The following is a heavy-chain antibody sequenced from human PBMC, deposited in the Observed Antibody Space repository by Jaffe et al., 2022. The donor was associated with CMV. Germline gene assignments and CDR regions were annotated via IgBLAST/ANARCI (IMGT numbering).Heavy chain of an antibody. CDR1: GYTFTNFY. CDR3: ARGASGSYGRINGLFDY. J-gene: IGHJ4*02. V-gene: IGHV1-46*01. CDR2: INPNTGTT. Sequence: QVQLVQSGADVKNPGASVEVSCQASGYTFTNFYIHWVRQAPGQGLEWMAIINPNTGTTNYAQNFQGRLTVTRDTSTSTVYMELSTLRSDDTAVYFCARGASGSYGRINGLFDYWGQGTLVTVSS. D-gene: IGHD1-26*01.